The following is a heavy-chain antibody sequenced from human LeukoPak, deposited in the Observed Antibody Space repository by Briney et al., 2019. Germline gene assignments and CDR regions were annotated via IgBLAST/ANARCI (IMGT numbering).Heavy chain of an antibody. CDR2: IYYSGST. J-gene: IGHJ6*02. V-gene: IGHV4-59*01. Sequence: SETLSLTCTVSGGSISSYYWSWIRQPPGKGLEWIGYIYYSGSTNYNPSLKSRVTISVDTSKNQFSLKLSSVTAADTAVYYCARVGYSSSWYEYYYYGMDVWGQGTSVTVPS. CDR1: GGSISSYY. CDR3: ARVGYSSSWYEYYYYGMDV. D-gene: IGHD6-13*01.